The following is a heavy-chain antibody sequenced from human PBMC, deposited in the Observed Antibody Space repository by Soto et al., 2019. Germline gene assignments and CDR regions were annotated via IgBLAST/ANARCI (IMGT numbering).Heavy chain of an antibody. V-gene: IGHV4-59*01. D-gene: IGHD3-10*01. CDR1: GGSISSYY. J-gene: IGHJ6*02. CDR3: ASAAFGELLPKDYYGMDV. Sequence: SETLSLTCTVSGGSISSYYLSWIRQPPGRGLEWIGYIYYSGSTNYNPSLKSRVTISVDTSKNQFSLKLSSVTAADTAVYYCASAAFGELLPKDYYGMDVWGQGTTVTVSS. CDR2: IYYSGST.